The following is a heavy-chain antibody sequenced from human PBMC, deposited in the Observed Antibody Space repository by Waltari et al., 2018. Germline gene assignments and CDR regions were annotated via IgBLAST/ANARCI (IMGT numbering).Heavy chain of an antibody. D-gene: IGHD3-22*01. V-gene: IGHV4-38-2*01. CDR1: GYSISSGYY. CDR2: IYHSGST. J-gene: IGHJ4*02. Sequence: QVQLQESGPGLVKPSETLSLTCAVSGYSISSGYYWGCIRQPPGKGLEWFGSIYHSGSTYYNPSLKSRVTISVDTSKNQFSLKLSAVTAADTAVYYCARHSRQGLLALDYWGQGTLVTVSS. CDR3: ARHSRQGLLALDY.